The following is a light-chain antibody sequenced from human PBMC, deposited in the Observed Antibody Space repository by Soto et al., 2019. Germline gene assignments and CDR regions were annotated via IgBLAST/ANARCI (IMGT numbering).Light chain of an antibody. CDR1: QSVSNN. V-gene: IGKV3-15*01. CDR3: QQYNNWPPLT. J-gene: IGKJ4*01. CDR2: AAS. Sequence: IVMTQSPATLSVSPGERVTLSSRASQSVSNNLAWYQQKPGQAPRLLIYAASTRATGLPARFSGSGSGTQFTLTISSLQSEDFAVYYCQQYNNWPPLTFGGGTKVEIK.